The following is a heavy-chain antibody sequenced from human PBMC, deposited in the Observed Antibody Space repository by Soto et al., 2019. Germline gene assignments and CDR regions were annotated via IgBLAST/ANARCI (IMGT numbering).Heavy chain of an antibody. Sequence: SETLSLTCTVSGGAITSYYWSWIRQPPGKGLEWIGYIHNSGSTSYNPSLQSRVTISADVSKNQFSLDLRSVTAADTAVYYCARRGSGTDYWGHGTLVTVS. J-gene: IGHJ4*01. CDR3: ARRGSGTDY. V-gene: IGHV4-59*01. CDR1: GGAITSYY. CDR2: IHNSGST. D-gene: IGHD3-10*01.